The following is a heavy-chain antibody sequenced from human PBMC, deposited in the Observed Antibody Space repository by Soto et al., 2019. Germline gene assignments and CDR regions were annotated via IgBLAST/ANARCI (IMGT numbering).Heavy chain of an antibody. D-gene: IGHD1-26*01. CDR3: AREGGYNAPARY. V-gene: IGHV4-59*01. Sequence: SETLSLTCTVSAGSISSYYWSWILQPPGKGLEWIGYISYSGNTNYNPSLKSRVTISVDTSKNQLTLRLTSVTAADTAVYFCAREGGYNAPARYWGQGTLVTISS. CDR1: AGSISSYY. CDR2: ISYSGNT. J-gene: IGHJ4*02.